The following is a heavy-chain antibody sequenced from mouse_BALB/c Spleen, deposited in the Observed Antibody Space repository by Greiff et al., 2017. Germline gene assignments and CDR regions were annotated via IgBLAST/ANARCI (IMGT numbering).Heavy chain of an antibody. CDR3: VKGDWFAY. Sequence: EVQLVESGGGLVQPKGSLKLSCAASGFTFNTYAMNWVRQAPGKGLEWVARIRSKSNNYATYYADSVKDRFTISRDDSQSMLYLQMNNLKTEDTAMYYCVKGDWFAYWGQGTLVTVSA. J-gene: IGHJ3*01. CDR1: GFTFNTYA. CDR2: IRSKSNNYAT. V-gene: IGHV10-1*02.